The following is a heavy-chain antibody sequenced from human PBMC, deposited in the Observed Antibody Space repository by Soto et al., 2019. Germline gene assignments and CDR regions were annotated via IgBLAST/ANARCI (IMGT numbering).Heavy chain of an antibody. CDR3: ARRSNLFPYHFAF. CDR1: GASISSHY. D-gene: IGHD6-13*01. CDR2: IYYSGSI. J-gene: IGHJ4*02. Sequence: SGTLALTCTVSGASISSHYWSWIRQPPGKGLEWIGYIYYSGSINYNPSLKSRVTISVDTSNNQFSLNRNSVTAADTAVYYCARRSNLFPYHFAFWPQGTLVSVSA. V-gene: IGHV4-59*11.